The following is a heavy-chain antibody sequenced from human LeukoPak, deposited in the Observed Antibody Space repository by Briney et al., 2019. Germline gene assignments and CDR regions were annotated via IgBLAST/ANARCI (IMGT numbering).Heavy chain of an antibody. V-gene: IGHV4-59*11. D-gene: IGHD3-10*01. CDR1: GGSISSHY. CDR2: IYYSGST. Sequence: SETLSLTCTVSGGSISSHYWSWIRQPPGKGLEWIGYIYYSGSTNYNPSLKSRVTISVDTSKNQFSLKLSSVTAANTAVYYCARGDAYGSGSYYYFDHWGQGTLVTVSS. CDR3: ARGDAYGSGSYYYFDH. J-gene: IGHJ4*02.